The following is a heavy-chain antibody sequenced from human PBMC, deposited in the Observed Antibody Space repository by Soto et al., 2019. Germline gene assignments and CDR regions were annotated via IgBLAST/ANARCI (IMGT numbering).Heavy chain of an antibody. V-gene: IGHV3-23*01. J-gene: IGHJ6*02. CDR3: AKGLTELHPLSYYYYGMDV. CDR2: ISGSGGST. Sequence: GGSLRLSCAASGFTFSSYAMSWVRQAPGKGLEWVSAISGSGGSTYYADSVKGRFTISRDNSKNTLYLQMNSLRAEDTAVYYCAKGLTELHPLSYYYYGMDVWGQGTTVTVSS. CDR1: GFTFSSYA. D-gene: IGHD1-26*01.